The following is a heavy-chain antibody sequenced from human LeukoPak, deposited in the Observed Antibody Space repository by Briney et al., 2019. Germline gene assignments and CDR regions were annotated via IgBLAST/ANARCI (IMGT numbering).Heavy chain of an antibody. Sequence: ASVKVSCKASGYTFTTYNINWVGQATGQGLEGMGWMNPSTGNTGYTQRFQGRVTITRKTSIGTPYMELSSLTSDDTAVYYCARGPALVRGVITASGGDYWGQGVLVTVSS. V-gene: IGHV1-8*01. CDR1: GYTFTTYN. D-gene: IGHD3-10*01. J-gene: IGHJ4*02. CDR2: MNPSTGNT. CDR3: ARGPALVRGVITASGGDY.